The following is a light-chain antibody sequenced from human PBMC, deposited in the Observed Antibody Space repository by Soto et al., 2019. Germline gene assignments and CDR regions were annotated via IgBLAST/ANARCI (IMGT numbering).Light chain of an antibody. CDR3: QQGHNWPLT. Sequence: EIVMTQSPATLSLSPGERAALSCRASQIINSELAWYQQKPGQPPRLLIYGSSTRATGVPGRFTGSESGSEFTLTISGLQSEDFAVYYCQQGHNWPLTFGQGTRLEI. CDR1: QIINSE. J-gene: IGKJ2*01. V-gene: IGKV3-15*01. CDR2: GSS.